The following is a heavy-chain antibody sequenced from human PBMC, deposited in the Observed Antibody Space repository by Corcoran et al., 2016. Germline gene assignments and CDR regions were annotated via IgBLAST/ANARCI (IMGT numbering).Heavy chain of an antibody. D-gene: IGHD6-6*01. CDR1: GYSISSGYY. CDR2: IYHSGST. J-gene: IGHJ4*02. CDR3: ARVGSASGADY. V-gene: IGHV4-38-2*02. Sequence: QVQLQESGPGLVKPSETLSLTCTVSGYSISSGYYWGWIRQPPGKGLEWIGSIYHSGSTYYNPSLKSRVTISVDTSKNQFSLKLSSVTAADKAVYYCARVGSASGADYWGQGTLVTVSS.